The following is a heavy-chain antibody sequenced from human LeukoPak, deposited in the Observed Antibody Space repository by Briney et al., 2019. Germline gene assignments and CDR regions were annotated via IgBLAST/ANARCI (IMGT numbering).Heavy chain of an antibody. D-gene: IGHD3-22*01. CDR1: GFTFSSYA. V-gene: IGHV3-15*01. J-gene: IGHJ4*02. CDR3: TTGYYDSSGFRA. Sequence: GGSLRLSCAASGFTFSSYAMSWVRQAPGKGLEWVGRIKSKTDGGTIDYAAPVKGRSTISRDDSKNMVYLLMNSLKTEDTAVYYCTTGYYDSSGFRAWGQGTLVTVSS. CDR2: IKSKTDGGTI.